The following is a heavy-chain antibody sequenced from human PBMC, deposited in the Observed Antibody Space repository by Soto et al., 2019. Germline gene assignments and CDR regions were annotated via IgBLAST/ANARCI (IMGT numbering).Heavy chain of an antibody. Sequence: SETLSLTCTVSGGSISSYYWSWTRQPPGKGLEWIGYIYYSGSTNYNPSLKSRVTISVDTSKNQFSLKLSSVTAADTAVYYCARASRAYYYDSSGYYNWFDPWGQGTLVTVSS. V-gene: IGHV4-59*01. CDR1: GGSISSYY. CDR3: ARASRAYYYDSSGYYNWFDP. J-gene: IGHJ5*02. D-gene: IGHD3-22*01. CDR2: IYYSGST.